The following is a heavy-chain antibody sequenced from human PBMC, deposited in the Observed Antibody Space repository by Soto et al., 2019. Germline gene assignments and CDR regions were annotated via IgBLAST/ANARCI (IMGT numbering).Heavy chain of an antibody. CDR1: GYTFTSYG. CDR2: ISAYNGNT. V-gene: IGHV1-18*01. D-gene: IGHD3-3*01. J-gene: IGHJ5*02. Sequence: GASVKVSCKASGYTFTSYGISWVRQAPGQGLEWMGWISAYNGNTNYAQKLQGRVTMTTDTSTSTAYMELRSLRSDDTAVYYCAGGARDFGVVISPSWFDPWGQGTLVTVSS. CDR3: AGGARDFGVVISPSWFDP.